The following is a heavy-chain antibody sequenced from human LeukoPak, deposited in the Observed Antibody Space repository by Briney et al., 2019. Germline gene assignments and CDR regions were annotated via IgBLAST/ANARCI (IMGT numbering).Heavy chain of an antibody. CDR2: IYYSGST. CDR1: GGSISSGGYY. CDR3: ARVTYYYGSGSYRWFDP. D-gene: IGHD3-10*01. J-gene: IGHJ5*02. Sequence: SQTLSLTCTVSGGSISSGGYYWRWIRQHPGKGLEGIGYIYYSGSTYYNPSLKSRVTISVDTSKNQFSLKLSSVTAADTAVYYCARVTYYYGSGSYRWFDPWGQGTLVTVSS. V-gene: IGHV4-31*03.